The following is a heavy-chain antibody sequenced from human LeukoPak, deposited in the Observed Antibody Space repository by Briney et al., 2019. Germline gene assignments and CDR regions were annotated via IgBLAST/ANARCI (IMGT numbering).Heavy chain of an antibody. D-gene: IGHD6-13*01. CDR3: ARVQHLDY. CDR1: GGTFSSYA. CDR2: INPYNAYT. V-gene: IGHV1-18*01. J-gene: IGHJ4*02. Sequence: ASVKVSCKASGGTFSSYAISWVRQAPGQGLEWMGWINPYNAYTHYAQKFQGRVTMTRDTSISTVYIELSSLTSDDTAVYYCARVQHLDYWGQGTLVTVSS.